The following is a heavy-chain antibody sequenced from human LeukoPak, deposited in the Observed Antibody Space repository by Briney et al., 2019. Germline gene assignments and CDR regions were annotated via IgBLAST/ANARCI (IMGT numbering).Heavy chain of an antibody. V-gene: IGHV3-23*01. D-gene: IGHD2-2*01. CDR3: AREGYCSSTSCYDLAFDI. CDR1: GFTFSSYA. J-gene: IGHJ3*02. CDR2: ISGSGGST. Sequence: GGSLRLSCAASGFTFSSYAISWVRQAPGKGLEWVAAISGSGGSTYYADSVKGRFTISRDNSKNTLYLQMNSLRAEDTAVYYCAREGYCSSTSCYDLAFDIWGQGTMVTVSS.